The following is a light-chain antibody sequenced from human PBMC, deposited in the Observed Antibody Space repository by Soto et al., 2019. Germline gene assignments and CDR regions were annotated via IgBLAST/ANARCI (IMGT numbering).Light chain of an antibody. Sequence: DIVMTQSPATLSVSPGGRATLSCRASQSIGDTLAWYQQKPGQAPRLVIHGASSRVTGLPARFSGSGSGTDFTLTISRLEPEDFAVYYCQQYGSSSITFGQGTRLEIK. CDR1: QSIGDT. CDR3: QQYGSSSIT. V-gene: IGKV3-15*01. CDR2: GAS. J-gene: IGKJ5*01.